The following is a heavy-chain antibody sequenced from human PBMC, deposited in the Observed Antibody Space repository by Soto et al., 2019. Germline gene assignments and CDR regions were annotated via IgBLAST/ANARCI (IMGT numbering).Heavy chain of an antibody. Sequence: EASVKVSCKASGGTFTTYAISWVRQAPGQGLEWMGAIIPFFDTVDYSQNFQGRVTITADDSRTTAYMELSSLTSEDTAMYYCAREAATQHVRWYFDQWGQGTLVTVSS. CDR1: GGTFTTYA. CDR2: IIPFFDTV. CDR3: AREAATQHVRWYFDQ. V-gene: IGHV1-69*13. D-gene: IGHD1-1*01. J-gene: IGHJ4*02.